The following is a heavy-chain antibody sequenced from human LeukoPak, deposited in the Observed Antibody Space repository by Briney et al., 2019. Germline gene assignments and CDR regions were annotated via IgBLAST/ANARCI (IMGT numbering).Heavy chain of an antibody. CDR3: ARVYNWGSFPFYLY. V-gene: IGHV1-2*02. D-gene: IGHD7-27*01. Sequence: EASVKVSCNDSGYTFTGYSMHWVRQAPGQGLEWMGWINPNSGGTNYAQKFQGRVTMTRDTSISTAYMELSRLRPDDTAVYYCARVYNWGSFPFYLYWRQGTLVTVSS. CDR1: GYTFTGYS. J-gene: IGHJ4*02. CDR2: INPNSGGT.